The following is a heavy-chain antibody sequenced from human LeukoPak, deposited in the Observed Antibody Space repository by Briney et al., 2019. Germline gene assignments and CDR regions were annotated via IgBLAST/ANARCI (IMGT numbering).Heavy chain of an antibody. CDR3: ARGRTAFDI. V-gene: IGHV3-21*01. J-gene: IGHJ3*02. CDR2: ISTSSSYI. CDR1: GFTFNNHN. Sequence: GGSLRLSCAASGFTFNNHNINWVRQAPGKGLEWVSSISTSSSYIYYADSVKGRFTISRDNAKNSLYLQMNSLRAEDTAVYYCARGRTAFDIWGQGIMVTVSS.